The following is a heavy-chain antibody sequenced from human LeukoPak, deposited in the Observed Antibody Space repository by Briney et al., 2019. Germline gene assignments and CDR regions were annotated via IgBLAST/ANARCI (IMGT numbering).Heavy chain of an antibody. CDR1: GYTFTSYD. V-gene: IGHV1-2*06. J-gene: IGHJ4*02. CDR3: ARDLGLWEFDY. CDR2: INPNSGGT. Sequence: ASVKVSCKASGYTFTSYDINWVRQATGQGLEWMGRINPNSGGTNYAQKFQGRVTMTRDTSISTAYMELSRLRSDDTAVYYCARDLGLWEFDYWGQGTLVTVSS. D-gene: IGHD3-16*01.